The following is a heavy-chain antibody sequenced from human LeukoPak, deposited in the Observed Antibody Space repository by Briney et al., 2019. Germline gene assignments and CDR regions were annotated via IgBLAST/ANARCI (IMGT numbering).Heavy chain of an antibody. CDR3: ARGGELSGCVYYYYMDV. D-gene: IGHD3-3*01. Sequence: GSSVKVSCKASGGTFSSYAISWVRQAPGQGLEWMGGIIPIFGTANYAQKFQGRVTITTDESTSTAYMELSSLRSEDTAVYYCARGGELSGCVYYYYMDVWGKGTTVTVSS. CDR1: GGTFSSYA. CDR2: IIPIFGTA. V-gene: IGHV1-69*05. J-gene: IGHJ6*03.